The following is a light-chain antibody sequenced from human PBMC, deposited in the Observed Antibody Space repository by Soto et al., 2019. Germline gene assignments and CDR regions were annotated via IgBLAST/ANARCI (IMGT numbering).Light chain of an antibody. J-gene: IGKJ1*01. CDR3: RQRPGWPRT. CDR2: QTS. Sequence: EIVLTQSPGTQSSSPGDRVTLSCMASQYINTRLAWYQHRPGQAPGLLIYQTSIRAAGSPARFSASGTGTDVTLTISDVQPEDFAVYYGRQRPGWPRTFGLGTKVDI. CDR1: QYINTR. V-gene: IGKV3-11*01.